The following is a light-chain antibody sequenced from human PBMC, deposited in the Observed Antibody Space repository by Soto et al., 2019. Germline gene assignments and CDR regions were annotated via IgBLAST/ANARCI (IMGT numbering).Light chain of an antibody. CDR2: GAS. V-gene: IGKV3-15*01. CDR1: QSVGSH. CDR3: QQYNNWPPLT. Sequence: EIVMTQSPATLSVSPGERATLSCRASQSVGSHLAWYQQRPGQAPRLLIYGASTRATGVPARFSGSGSGTEFTLTISRLHSEDFVLYYCQQYNNWPPLTFGPGTKVDIK. J-gene: IGKJ3*01.